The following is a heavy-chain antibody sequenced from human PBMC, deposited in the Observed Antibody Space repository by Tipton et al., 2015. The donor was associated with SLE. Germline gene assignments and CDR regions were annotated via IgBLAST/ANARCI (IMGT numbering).Heavy chain of an antibody. CDR1: GFNFNEYW. J-gene: IGHJ4*02. V-gene: IGHV3-7*03. CDR2: VKQDGSEK. Sequence: SLRLSCAASGFNFNEYWMSWVRQAPGKGLEWVANVKQDGSEKYYVDSAKGRFTISRDNAKNSLFLQMNSLRSEDTAFYYCAKDAYMVRGVMLGPFDYWGQGTLVTVSS. D-gene: IGHD3-10*01. CDR3: AKDAYMVRGVMLGPFDY.